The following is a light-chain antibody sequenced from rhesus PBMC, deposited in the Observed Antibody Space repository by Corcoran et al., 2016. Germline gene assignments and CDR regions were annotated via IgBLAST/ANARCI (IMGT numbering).Light chain of an antibody. CDR3: FHHYNYPFT. CDR2: DAA. CDR1: QAINGY. J-gene: IGKJ3*01. Sequence: DIQMTQSPSSLSASVGDKVTITCRTSQAINGYLNWIQQKPVKAPKLLIYDAAHLPSGVPSRFSGSGSRTDFTLPINNLQPEDFATYYCFHHYNYPFTFGPGTKVDI. V-gene: IGKV1-28*03.